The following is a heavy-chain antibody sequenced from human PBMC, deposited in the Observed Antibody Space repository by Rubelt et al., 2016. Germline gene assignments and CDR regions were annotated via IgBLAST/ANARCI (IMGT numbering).Heavy chain of an antibody. J-gene: IGHJ4*02. CDR1: GGSISSSSYY. D-gene: IGHD3-3*01. V-gene: IGHV4-39*01. CDR3: ARRGAIFGVVIYFDY. CDR2: IYYSGST. Sequence: QLQLQESGPGLVKPSETLSLTCTVSGGSISSSSYYWGWIRQPPGKGLEWVGSIYYSGSTYYNPSLKSRGTISVDTSKNQFSLKLSSVTAADTAVYYCARRGAIFGVVIYFDYWGQGTLVTVSS.